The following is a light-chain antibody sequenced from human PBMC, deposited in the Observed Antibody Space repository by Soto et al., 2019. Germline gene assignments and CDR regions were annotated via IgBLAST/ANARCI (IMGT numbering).Light chain of an antibody. CDR3: QQYNSYSRT. V-gene: IGKV1-5*01. CDR2: DAS. CDR1: PGISTW. Sequence: DIQMTQSPSTLSASVGDRVTITCRASPGISTWLAWYQQKPGKAPKLLIYDASSLESGVPSRFSGSGSGTEFTLTISSLQPDDFATYYCQQYNSYSRTFGQGTRWISN. J-gene: IGKJ1*01.